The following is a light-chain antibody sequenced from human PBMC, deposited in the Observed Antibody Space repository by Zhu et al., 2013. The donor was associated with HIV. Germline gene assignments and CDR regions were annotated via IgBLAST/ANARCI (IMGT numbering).Light chain of an antibody. J-gene: IGKJ4*01. CDR3: MQRRQTPT. Sequence: DIVMTQSPLSLSVSPGEPASISCKSSEVLLQSQGFNDLDWYLQKPGQSPQLLIYLGSIRPSGVPDRFSGSASGKDFTLHISRVEAEDVGVYYCMQRRQTPTFGGGTTLEIK. CDR2: LGS. CDR1: EVLLQSQGFND. V-gene: IGKV2-28*01.